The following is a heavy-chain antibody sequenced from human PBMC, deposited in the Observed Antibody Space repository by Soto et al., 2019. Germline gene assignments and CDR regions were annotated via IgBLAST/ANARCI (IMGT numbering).Heavy chain of an antibody. CDR3: ARGLDYFDAFDI. CDR2: INHSGST. CDR1: GGSFSGYY. V-gene: IGHV4-34*01. D-gene: IGHD4-17*01. J-gene: IGHJ3*02. Sequence: SETLSLTCAVYGGSFSGYYWSWIRQPPGKGLEWIGEINHSGSTNYNPSLKSRVTISVDTSKNQFSLKLSSVTAADTAVYYCARGLDYFDAFDIWGQGTMVTVSS.